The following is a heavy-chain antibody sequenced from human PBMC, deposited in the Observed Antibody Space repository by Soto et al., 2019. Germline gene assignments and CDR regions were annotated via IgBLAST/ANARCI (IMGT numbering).Heavy chain of an antibody. J-gene: IGHJ6*02. V-gene: IGHV4-30-4*01. CDR2: VYYSGST. Sequence: PSETLSLTCTVSGGSISSGDYSWSWLRQPPGKGLEWIGYVYYSGSTYYNPSLKSRVTISVDTSKNQFSLKLSSVTAADTAVYYCARGRITMIVVAPMDVWGQGTTVTVSS. D-gene: IGHD3-22*01. CDR3: ARGRITMIVVAPMDV. CDR1: GGSISSGDYS.